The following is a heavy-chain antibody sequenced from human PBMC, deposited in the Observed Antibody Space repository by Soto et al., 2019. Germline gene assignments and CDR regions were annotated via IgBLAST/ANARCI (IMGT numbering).Heavy chain of an antibody. CDR3: ARGAVTVTTTSGWFDP. J-gene: IGHJ5*02. V-gene: IGHV4-34*01. CDR1: GGSFSGYY. D-gene: IGHD4-17*01. Sequence: QVQLQQWGAGLLKPSETLSLTCAVYGGSFSGYYWSWIRQPPGKGLEWIGEINHSGSTNYNPSLKSRVTISVDTSKNQFSLKLSSVTAADTAVYYCARGAVTVTTTSGWFDPWGQGTLVTVSS. CDR2: INHSGST.